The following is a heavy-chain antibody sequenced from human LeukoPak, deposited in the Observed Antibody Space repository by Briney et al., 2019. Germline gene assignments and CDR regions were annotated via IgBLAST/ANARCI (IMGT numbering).Heavy chain of an antibody. D-gene: IGHD1-26*01. CDR2: ISGSGEST. J-gene: IGHJ4*02. CDR1: GFTFSSYN. CDR3: AKRLSVGATTVPHYFDY. V-gene: IGHV3-23*01. Sequence: PGGSLRLSCAASGFTFSSYNMNWVRQAPGKGLEWVSSISGSGESTYHADSVQGRFTISRDKSNNTLYLQMNSLTADDTAVYYCAKRLSVGATTVPHYFDYWGQGTLVTVSS.